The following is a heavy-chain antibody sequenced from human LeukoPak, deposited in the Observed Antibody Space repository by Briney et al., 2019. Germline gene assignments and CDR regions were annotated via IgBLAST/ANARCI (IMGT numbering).Heavy chain of an antibody. J-gene: IGHJ4*02. V-gene: IGHV4-59*11. CDR2: IYYSGST. CDR3: ARDLEGYNGFDN. CDR1: GGSISSHY. D-gene: IGHD5-24*01. Sequence: PSETLSLTCTVSGGSISSHYWSWIRQPPGKGLEWIGYIYYSGSTNYNPSLKSRVTISVDTSKNQFSLKVSSVTAADTAVYHCARDLEGYNGFDNWGQGTLVTVSS.